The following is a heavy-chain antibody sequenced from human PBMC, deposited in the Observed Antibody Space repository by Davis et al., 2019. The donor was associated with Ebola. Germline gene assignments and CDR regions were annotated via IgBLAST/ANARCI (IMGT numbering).Heavy chain of an antibody. J-gene: IGHJ1*01. Sequence: GGSLRPSCAASGFTSSSYWMSCVRQAPGKGLEWVANIKQDGSEKYYVDSVKGRFTISRDNAKNSLYLQMNSLRAEDTAVYYCARERFVYSGSYTYFQHWGQGTLVTVSS. CDR2: IKQDGSEK. CDR1: GFTSSSYW. CDR3: ARERFVYSGSYTYFQH. D-gene: IGHD1-26*01. V-gene: IGHV3-7*01.